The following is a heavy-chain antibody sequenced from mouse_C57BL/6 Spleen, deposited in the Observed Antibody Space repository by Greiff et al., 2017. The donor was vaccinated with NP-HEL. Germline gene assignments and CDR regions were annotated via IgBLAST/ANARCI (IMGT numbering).Heavy chain of an antibody. CDR3: TTLKAAQAP. J-gene: IGHJ3*01. Sequence: VQLKESGAELVRPGASVKLSCTASGFNIKDDYMHWVKQRPEQGLEWIGWIDPENGDTEYASKFQGKATITADTSSNTAYLQLSSLTYEDTAVYYCTTLKAAQAPWGQGTLVTVSA. CDR2: IDPENGDT. V-gene: IGHV14-4*01. CDR1: GFNIKDDY. D-gene: IGHD3-2*02.